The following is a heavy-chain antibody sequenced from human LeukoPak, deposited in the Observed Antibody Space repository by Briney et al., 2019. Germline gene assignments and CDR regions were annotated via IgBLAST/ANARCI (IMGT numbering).Heavy chain of an antibody. Sequence: GGSLRLSCAASGFTVSSNDMSWVRQAPGKGLECISVIYSGGSTDYADSVKGRLTISRDNSKNTLYLQMNSLRAEDTAVYYCARGGGDYGFDYWGQGTLVTVSS. CDR2: IYSGGST. J-gene: IGHJ4*02. D-gene: IGHD4-17*01. CDR1: GFTVSSND. CDR3: ARGGGDYGFDY. V-gene: IGHV3-53*01.